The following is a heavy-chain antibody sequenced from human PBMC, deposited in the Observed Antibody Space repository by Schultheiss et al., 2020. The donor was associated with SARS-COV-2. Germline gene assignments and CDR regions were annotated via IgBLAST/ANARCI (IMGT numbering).Heavy chain of an antibody. CDR2: ISGSGGST. CDR3: TKWRDGSSGLDY. J-gene: IGHJ4*02. D-gene: IGHD3-22*01. Sequence: GESLKISCAASGFTFSSYAMSWVRQAPGKGLEWVSAISGSGGSTYYAESVKGRFTISRDNSKNTLYLQMNSLRAEDTAVYYCTKWRDGSSGLDYWGQGTLVTVSS. V-gene: IGHV3-23*01. CDR1: GFTFSSYA.